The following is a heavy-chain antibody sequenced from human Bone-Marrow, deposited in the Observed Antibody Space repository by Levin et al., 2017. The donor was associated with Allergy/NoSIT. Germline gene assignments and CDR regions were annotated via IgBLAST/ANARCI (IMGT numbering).Heavy chain of an antibody. J-gene: IGHJ3*02. V-gene: IGHV3-7*04. Sequence: VASVKVSCAASGFTFSSYWMSWVRQAPGKGLEWVANIKQDGTEKFYVDSVKGRFTISKDNAKNSVDLQMTSLRVEDSAVYYCARNWRSAFDIWGQGTMVTVSS. D-gene: IGHD2-8*02. CDR3: ARNWRSAFDI. CDR1: GFTFSSYW. CDR2: IKQDGTEK.